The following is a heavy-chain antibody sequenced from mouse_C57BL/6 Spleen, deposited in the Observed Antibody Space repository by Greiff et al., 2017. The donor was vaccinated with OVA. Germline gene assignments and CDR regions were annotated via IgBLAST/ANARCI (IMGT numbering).Heavy chain of an antibody. CDR1: GYTFTDYY. D-gene: IGHD1-1*02. CDR3: ASTISYAMDY. Sequence: EVQLQQSGPELVKPGASVKISCKASGYTFTDYYMNWVKQSHGKSLEWIGDIHPNNGGTSYNQKFKGKATLTVDKSSSTAYMELRSLTSEDSAVYYCASTISYAMDYWGQGTSVTVSA. J-gene: IGHJ4*01. V-gene: IGHV1-26*01. CDR2: IHPNNGGT.